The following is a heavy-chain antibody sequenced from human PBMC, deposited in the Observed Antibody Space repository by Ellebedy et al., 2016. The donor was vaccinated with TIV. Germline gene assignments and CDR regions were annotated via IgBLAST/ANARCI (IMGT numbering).Heavy chain of an antibody. CDR2: IIPIFGTA. CDR1: GGTFSSYA. V-gene: IGHV1-69*13. CDR3: ARDLLTDSSGSGDY. Sequence: SVKVSXXASGGTFSSYAISWVRQAPGQGLEWMGGIIPIFGTANYAQKFQGRVTITADESTSTAYMELSSLRSEDTAVYYCARDLLTDSSGSGDYWGQGTLVTVSS. D-gene: IGHD3-22*01. J-gene: IGHJ4*02.